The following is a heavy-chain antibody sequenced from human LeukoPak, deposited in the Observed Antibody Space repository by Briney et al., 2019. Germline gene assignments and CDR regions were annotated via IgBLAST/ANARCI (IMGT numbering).Heavy chain of an antibody. D-gene: IGHD2-2*01. V-gene: IGHV1-18*01. Sequence: ASVKVSCKASGYTFTSYGISWVRQAPRQGLEWMGWISAYNGNTNYAQKLQGRVTMTTDTSTSTAYMELRSLRSDDTAVYYCARDDAYCSSTSCYVTGSAHYYYGMDVWGQGTTVTVSS. CDR1: GYTFTSYG. CDR3: ARDDAYCSSTSCYVTGSAHYYYGMDV. J-gene: IGHJ6*02. CDR2: ISAYNGNT.